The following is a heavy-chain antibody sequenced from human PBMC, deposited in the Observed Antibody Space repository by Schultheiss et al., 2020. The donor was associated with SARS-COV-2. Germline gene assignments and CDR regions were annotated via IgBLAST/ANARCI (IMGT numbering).Heavy chain of an antibody. CDR1: GGSISSYY. Sequence: SETLSLTCTVSGGSISSYYWSWIRQPPGKGLEWIGYIYYSGSTNYSPSLKSRVTMSVATSKNQFSLKLSSVTAADTAVYYCARDMEQWLVPYYYGMDVWGQGTTVTVSS. V-gene: IGHV4-59*12. CDR2: IYYSGST. J-gene: IGHJ6*02. D-gene: IGHD6-19*01. CDR3: ARDMEQWLVPYYYGMDV.